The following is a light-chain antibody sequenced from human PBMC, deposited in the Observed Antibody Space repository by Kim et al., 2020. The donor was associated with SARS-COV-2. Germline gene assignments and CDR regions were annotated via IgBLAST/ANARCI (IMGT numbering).Light chain of an antibody. V-gene: IGLV2-23*02. Sequence: QSALTQPASVSGSPGQSITISCTGTNSDVGRYNLVAWYQHLPDKAPTLIIYEVTQRPSGVSDRFSGSKSANTASLTISGLQAEDEGDYYCSSYAGMTTFAVVFGGGTK. CDR3: SSYAGMTTFAVV. J-gene: IGLJ2*01. CDR2: EVT. CDR1: NSDVGRYNL.